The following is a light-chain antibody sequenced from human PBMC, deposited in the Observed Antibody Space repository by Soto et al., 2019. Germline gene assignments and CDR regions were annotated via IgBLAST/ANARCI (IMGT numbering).Light chain of an antibody. CDR3: HQYDDEPYT. CDR2: GAS. Sequence: EVVMTQSPATLSVSPGERATLSCRASQSVSTNVAWYQQIPGQPPRLLIYGASTRATGIPVRFSGSGSGTEFTLTISSLQSEDFAVYYCHQYDDEPYTFGQGTKVDNK. V-gene: IGKV3-15*01. J-gene: IGKJ2*01. CDR1: QSVSTN.